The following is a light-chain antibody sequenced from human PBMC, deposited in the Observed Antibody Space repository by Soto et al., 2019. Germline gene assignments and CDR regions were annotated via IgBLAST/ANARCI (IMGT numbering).Light chain of an antibody. CDR1: QSVGRS. J-gene: IGKJ4*01. Sequence: EAVLTQSPGTLSLSPGERATLSCWASQSVGRSLAWYQQKPGQAPRLLIYDASSRATGIPDRFDGGGSGTDFALTISRLEPEDFAVYYCHQYTIAPLTFGGGTKVDIK. CDR2: DAS. CDR3: HQYTIAPLT. V-gene: IGKV3-20*01.